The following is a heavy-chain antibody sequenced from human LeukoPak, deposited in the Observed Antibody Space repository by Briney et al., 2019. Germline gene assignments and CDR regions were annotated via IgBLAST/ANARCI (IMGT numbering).Heavy chain of an antibody. Sequence: ASVKVSCKVSGYTLTELSMFWVRQAPGKGLEWMGSFYPEDGKTVYAQKFRGRVTMTEDTSTDTAYMELRSLRSEDTAVYYCATGYLVTAGLMDVWGQGTTVTVSS. J-gene: IGHJ6*02. CDR2: FYPEDGKT. CDR3: ATGYLVTAGLMDV. CDR1: GYTLTELS. D-gene: IGHD6-13*01. V-gene: IGHV1-24*01.